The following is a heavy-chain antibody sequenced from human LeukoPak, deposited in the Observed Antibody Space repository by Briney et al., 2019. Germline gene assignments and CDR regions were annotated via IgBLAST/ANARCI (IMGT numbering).Heavy chain of an antibody. CDR1: GFTFTSSA. CDR2: IVVGSGNT. CDR3: AAGNLDFWSGPRVNWFDP. V-gene: IGHV1-58*01. Sequence: SVKVSCKASGFTFTSSAVQWVRQARGQRLEWIGWIVVGSGNTNFAQKFQERVTITRDMSTSTAYMELSSLRSEDTAVYYCAAGNLDFWSGPRVNWFDPWGQGTLVTVSS. D-gene: IGHD3-3*01. J-gene: IGHJ5*02.